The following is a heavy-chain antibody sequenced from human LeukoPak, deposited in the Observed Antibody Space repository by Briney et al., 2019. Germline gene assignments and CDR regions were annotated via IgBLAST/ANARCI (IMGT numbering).Heavy chain of an antibody. CDR3: QAENGIRDFDWSKPTQYYYGMDV. CDR2: INHSGST. Sequence: SYTLSLTCAGYGGSFSGSYWSGIRQTPVKRPNPIGEINHSGSTNYNPSFKSRVTISVDTSKNQFSLKLSSVTDAYTAVFFFQAENGIRDFDWSKPTQYYYGMDVWGKGTTVTVSS. D-gene: IGHD3-9*01. CDR1: GGSFSGSY. V-gene: IGHV4-34*01. J-gene: IGHJ6*04.